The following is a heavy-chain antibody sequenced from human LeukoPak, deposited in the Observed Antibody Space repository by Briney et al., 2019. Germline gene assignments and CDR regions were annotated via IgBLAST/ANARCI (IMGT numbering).Heavy chain of an antibody. CDR1: GGTFSSYA. CDR3: VRGVVAAKSIYYYYGMDV. CDR2: IIPIFGTA. J-gene: IGHJ6*04. V-gene: IGHV1-69*06. D-gene: IGHD2-15*01. Sequence: SVKVSCKASGGTFSSYAISWVRQAPGQGLEWMGGIIPIFGTANYAQKFQGRVTITADKSTSTAYMELSSLRSEDTAVYYCVRGVVAAKSIYYYYGMDVWGKGTTVTVSS.